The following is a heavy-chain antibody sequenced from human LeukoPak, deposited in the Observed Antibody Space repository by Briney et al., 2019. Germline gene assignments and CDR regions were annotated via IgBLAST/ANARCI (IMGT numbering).Heavy chain of an antibody. CDR1: GGSISSYY. D-gene: IGHD2-2*01. V-gene: IGHV4-59*01. J-gene: IGHJ4*02. CDR2: IYYSGST. Sequence: SETLSLTCTVSGGSISSYYWSWIRQPPGKGLEWIGYIYYSGSTNYNPSLKSRVTISVDTSKNQFSLKLSSVTAADTAVYYCARAAVPAAHDYWGQGTLVTGSS. CDR3: ARAAVPAAHDY.